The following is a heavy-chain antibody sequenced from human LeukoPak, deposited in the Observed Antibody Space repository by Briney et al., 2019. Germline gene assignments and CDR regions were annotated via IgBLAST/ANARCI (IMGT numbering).Heavy chain of an antibody. CDR3: AREDYYDSGSNDY. CDR1: GYTFTTYD. V-gene: IGHV1-8*03. J-gene: IGHJ4*02. D-gene: IGHD3-22*01. CDR2: MNPNSGNT. Sequence: GASVKVSCKASGYTFTTYDITWVRQATEQGLEWMGWMNPNSGNTAYAQKFQGRVTITRNTSISTAYMELSSLRSEDTAVYYCAREDYYDSGSNDYWGQGTLVTVSS.